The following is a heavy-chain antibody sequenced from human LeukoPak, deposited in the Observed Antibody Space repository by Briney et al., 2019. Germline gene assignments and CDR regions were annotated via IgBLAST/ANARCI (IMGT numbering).Heavy chain of an antibody. V-gene: IGHV1-3*01. J-gene: IGHJ4*02. Sequence: GSVKVSCKASGYTFTSYAIHWVRQAPGQRLAWMGWISAGNGNTKYSQNFQGRVTFISNTSATTAFMELSSLRSEDTAVYYCARDSHSGSYSFDYWGQGTLVTVSS. CDR3: ARDSHSGSYSFDY. CDR2: ISAGNGNT. CDR1: GYTFTSYA. D-gene: IGHD1-26*01.